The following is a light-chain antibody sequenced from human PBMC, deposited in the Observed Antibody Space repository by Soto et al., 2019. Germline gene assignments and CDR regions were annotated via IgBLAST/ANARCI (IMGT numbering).Light chain of an antibody. CDR2: RAS. J-gene: IGKJ1*01. CDR1: ESTSSNF. Sequence: DIVLTQSPGTLSLSPGERATLSCRASESTSSNFIAWYQQKPGQAPRLLMYRASYRATGTPDRFSGSGSGTDFTLTISRLEPEDFAVYSCQKYGWSWTFGQRTKVDIK. CDR3: QKYGWSWT. V-gene: IGKV3-20*01.